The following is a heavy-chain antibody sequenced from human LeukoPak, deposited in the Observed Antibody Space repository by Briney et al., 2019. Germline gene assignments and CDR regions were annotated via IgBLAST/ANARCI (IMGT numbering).Heavy chain of an antibody. CDR3: AARDVGAAPFDY. CDR2: IYHSGST. CDR1: GGSISSSNW. D-gene: IGHD1-26*01. V-gene: IGHV4-4*02. Sequence: SETLSLTCAVSGGSISSSNWWSWVRQPPGKGLEWIGEIYHSGSTNYNPSLKSRVTISVDKSKNQFSLKLSSVTAADTAVYYCAARDVGAAPFDYWGQGTLVTVSS. J-gene: IGHJ4*02.